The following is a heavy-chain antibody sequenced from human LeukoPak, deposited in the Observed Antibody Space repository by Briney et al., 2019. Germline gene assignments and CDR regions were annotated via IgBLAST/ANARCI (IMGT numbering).Heavy chain of an antibody. Sequence: GGSLRLSCAASGFTFSTYWMTWVRQAPGEGLEWVSCKGNSAGGTFYAESVRGRFTISRDNSRNTLFLEMNSLRVEDTAIYYCAKRGGESGGWGFFDYWGPGALVTVSS. D-gene: IGHD6-19*01. CDR2: KGNSAGGT. J-gene: IGHJ4*02. CDR3: AKRGGESGGWGFFDY. V-gene: IGHV3-23*01. CDR1: GFTFSTYW.